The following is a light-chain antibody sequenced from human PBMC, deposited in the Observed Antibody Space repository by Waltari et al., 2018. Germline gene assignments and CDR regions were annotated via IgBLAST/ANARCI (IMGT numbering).Light chain of an antibody. CDR2: DVS. Sequence: QSALTQPASVSGSPEQSITISCTGTSSDIGGDNFVSWYQQHPGNAPKLLLFDVSDRPSGVSNRVSGSKSGNSASLTSSGLQAEDEADYYCSSYTRSSSYVFGTGTKVTVL. CDR3: SSYTRSSSYV. V-gene: IGLV2-14*01. J-gene: IGLJ1*01. CDR1: SSDIGGDNF.